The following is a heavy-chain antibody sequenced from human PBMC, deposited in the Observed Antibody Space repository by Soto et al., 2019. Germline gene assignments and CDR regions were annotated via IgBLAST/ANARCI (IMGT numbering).Heavy chain of an antibody. J-gene: IGHJ4*02. CDR3: TKTSAYAVDY. CDR2: LHHGGST. D-gene: IGHD5-12*01. V-gene: IGHV4-4*02. Sequence: SETLSLTCDVSRYSINNNNWWSWVRQPPGGGLEWIGELHHGGSTNYNPSLESRVTFSVDISKNQFFLKLSSVTAADMAVYYCTKTSAYAVDYWGQGTLVTVSS. CDR1: RYSINNNNW.